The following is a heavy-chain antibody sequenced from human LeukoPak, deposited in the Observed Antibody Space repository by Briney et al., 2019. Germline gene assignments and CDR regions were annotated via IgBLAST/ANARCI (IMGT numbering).Heavy chain of an antibody. V-gene: IGHV3-30-3*01. Sequence: GRSLRLSCAASGFTFSSYAMHWVRQAPGKGLEWVAAISYDGSNKYYADSVKGRFTISRDKSKNTLYLQMNSLRAEDTAVYYCARAPYSGYDFTESATCFDYWGQGTLVTVSS. D-gene: IGHD5-12*01. J-gene: IGHJ4*02. CDR2: ISYDGSNK. CDR1: GFTFSSYA. CDR3: ARAPYSGYDFTESATCFDY.